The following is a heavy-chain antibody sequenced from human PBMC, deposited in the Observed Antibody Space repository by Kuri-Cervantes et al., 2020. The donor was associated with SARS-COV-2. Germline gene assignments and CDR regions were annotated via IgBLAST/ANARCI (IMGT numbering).Heavy chain of an antibody. V-gene: IGHV1-69*04. CDR2: IIPIFGIA. Sequence: SVKVSCKASGGTFSSYAISWVRQAPGQGLEWMGRIIPIFGIANYAQKFQGRVTIIADKSTGTAYMELSSLRSEDTAVYYCARDRGYSSSWYKPNWFDPWGQGTLVTVSS. CDR1: GGTFSSYA. CDR3: ARDRGYSSSWYKPNWFDP. J-gene: IGHJ5*02. D-gene: IGHD6-13*01.